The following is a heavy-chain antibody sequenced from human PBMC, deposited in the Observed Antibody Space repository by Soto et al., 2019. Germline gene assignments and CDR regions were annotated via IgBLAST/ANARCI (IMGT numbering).Heavy chain of an antibody. V-gene: IGHV6-1*01. J-gene: IGHJ6*02. D-gene: IGHD3-22*01. CDR3: ARAVVYYYDSSGYEDYYGMDV. Sequence: SQTLSLTCAISGDSVSSNSAAWNWIRQSPSRGLEWLGRTYYRSKWYNDYAVSVKSRITINPDTSKNQFSLQLNSVTPEDTAVYYCARAVVYYYDSSGYEDYYGMDVWGQGTTVTSP. CDR2: TYYRSKWYN. CDR1: GDSVSSNSAA.